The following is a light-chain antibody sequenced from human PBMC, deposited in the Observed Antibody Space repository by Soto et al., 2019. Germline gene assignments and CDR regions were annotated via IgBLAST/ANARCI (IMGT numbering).Light chain of an antibody. J-gene: IGKJ4*01. V-gene: IGKV3-20*01. CDR2: GAS. Sequence: ENLLPRFTGTLSLSIGERTTLSCRASQSVSRTSLSWYQQKPGQAPRLLISGASSRATGIPDRFSGSGSGADFTLTISRLEPEDFAVYYCQQRSSWLTFGGGTKVDIK. CDR1: QSVSRTS. CDR3: QQRSSWLT.